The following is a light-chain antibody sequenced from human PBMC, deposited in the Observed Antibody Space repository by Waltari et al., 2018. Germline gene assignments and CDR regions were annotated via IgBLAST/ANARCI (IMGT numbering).Light chain of an antibody. Sequence: GRRSWAPVQRPTLSCRATRTVRTTYLAWYQQKPRQAPSLLLCGASRRAPGIPDRFSGSGSGTDFSLSISSLEPEDFAVYYSQQYDTSPLTFGGGTKVEI. V-gene: IGKV3-20*01. CDR2: GAS. J-gene: IGKJ4*01. CDR3: QQYDTSPLT. CDR1: RTVRTTY.